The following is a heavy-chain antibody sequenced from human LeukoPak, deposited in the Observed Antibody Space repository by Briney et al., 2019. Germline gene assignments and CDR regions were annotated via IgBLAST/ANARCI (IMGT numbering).Heavy chain of an antibody. Sequence: KPGGSLRLSCKGSGYSFSSYWMGWVRQMPGKGLEWMGIIYPGDSDTRYSPSFQGQVTISADKSISTAYLQWSSLNASGTAMYYCARRIGYYFDYWGQGTLVTVSS. J-gene: IGHJ4*02. CDR1: GYSFSSYW. CDR3: ARRIGYYFDY. D-gene: IGHD5-12*01. V-gene: IGHV5-51*01. CDR2: IYPGDSDT.